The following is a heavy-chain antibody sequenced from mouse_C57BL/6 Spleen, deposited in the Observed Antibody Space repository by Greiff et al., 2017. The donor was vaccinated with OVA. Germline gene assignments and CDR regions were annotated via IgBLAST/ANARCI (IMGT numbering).Heavy chain of an antibody. D-gene: IGHD6-1*01. CDR1: GYTFTGYW. J-gene: IGHJ2*01. CDR3: ARGGGLYYFDY. CDR2: ILPGSGST. Sequence: QVQLQQSGAELMKPGASVKLSCKATGYTFTGYWIEWVKQRPGHGLEWIGEILPGSGSTNYNDKFKGKATFTADTSSNTAYMQLSSLTTEDSAIYYCARGGGLYYFDYWGQGTTLTVSS. V-gene: IGHV1-9*01.